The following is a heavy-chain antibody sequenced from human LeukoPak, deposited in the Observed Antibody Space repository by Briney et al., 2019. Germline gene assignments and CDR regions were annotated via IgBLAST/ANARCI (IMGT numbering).Heavy chain of an antibody. V-gene: IGHV3-74*01. J-gene: IGHJ4*02. CDR3: ARGRNMVRGVNFDFDY. D-gene: IGHD3-10*01. CDR2: INSDGSST. CDR1: GFTFSNYW. Sequence: AGGSLRLSCVASGFTFSNYWMHWVRQAPGKGLVWVSRINSDGSSTTYADSVKGRFPISRDNAKKTLDLQMNSLRAEDRAVYYCARGRNMVRGVNFDFDYWGQGSLVTVSS.